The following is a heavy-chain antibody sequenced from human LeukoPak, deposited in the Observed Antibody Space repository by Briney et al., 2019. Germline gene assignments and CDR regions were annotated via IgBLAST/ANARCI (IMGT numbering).Heavy chain of an antibody. CDR2: IYYSGST. CDR3: ARLPFDP. Sequence: PSETLSLTCTVSGGSISSYYWSWIRQPPGKGLEWIGYIYYSGSTNYNPSLKSRVTISVDTSKNQFSLKLSSVTAADTAVYYCARLPFDPWGQGTLVTVSS. CDR1: GGSISSYY. V-gene: IGHV4-59*08. J-gene: IGHJ5*02.